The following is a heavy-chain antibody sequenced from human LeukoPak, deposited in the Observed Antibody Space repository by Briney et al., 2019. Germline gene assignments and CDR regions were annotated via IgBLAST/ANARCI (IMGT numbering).Heavy chain of an antibody. V-gene: IGHV3-7*03. CDR2: IKQDGSEK. Sequence: SGGSLRLSCAASGFTFSNYWITWVRQAPGKGLEWVANIKQDGSEKYYMDSVKGRFTISRDNAKNSLFLQMNSLRAEDTAVYFCAKGGPQFFDSWGQGSLVTVSS. D-gene: IGHD5-24*01. CDR1: GFTFSNYW. CDR3: AKGGPQFFDS. J-gene: IGHJ4*02.